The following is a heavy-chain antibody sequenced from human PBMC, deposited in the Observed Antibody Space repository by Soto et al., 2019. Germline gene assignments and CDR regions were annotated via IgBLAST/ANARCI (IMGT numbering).Heavy chain of an antibody. V-gene: IGHV1-69*01. D-gene: IGHD3-22*01. Sequence: QLILAQSGAEVKKPGSSVKVSCKVSGGSFSSFSINWVRQAPGQRFEWMGGIIPLLGTANFTQKFQDRVTFTADESTDTAYMTVSSLTSEDTAFYYCTSFDSNGYYSQKHDWGPGTQVTVSS. J-gene: IGHJ4*01. CDR3: TSFDSNGYYSQKHD. CDR2: IIPLLGTA. CDR1: GGSFSSFS.